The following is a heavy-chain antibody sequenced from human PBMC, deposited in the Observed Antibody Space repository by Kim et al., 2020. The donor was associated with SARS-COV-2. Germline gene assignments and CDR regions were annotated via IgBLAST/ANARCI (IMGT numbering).Heavy chain of an antibody. J-gene: IGHJ4*02. D-gene: IGHD6-19*01. Sequence: GGSLRLSCAASGFTFSSYSMNWVRQAPGKGLEWVSSISSSSSYIYYGDSVKARFTISRDNAKNSLYLQMNSLRAEDTAVYYCARAYSSGWAYFDYWGQGTLVTVSS. V-gene: IGHV3-21*01. CDR2: ISSSSSYI. CDR1: GFTFSSYS. CDR3: ARAYSSGWAYFDY.